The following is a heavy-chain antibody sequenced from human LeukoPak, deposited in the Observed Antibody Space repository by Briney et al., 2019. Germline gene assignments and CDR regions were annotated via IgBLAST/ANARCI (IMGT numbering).Heavy chain of an antibody. V-gene: IGHV1-2*06. Sequence: ASVKVSCKASGYTFTGYYIHWVRQAPGQGLEWMGRINPNSGGTNYAQKFQGRVTMTGDTSISTAYMELSGLRSDDTAVYYCASTPLQSRSSLFDYWGQGTLVTVSS. CDR1: GYTFTGYY. CDR3: ASTPLQSRSSLFDY. J-gene: IGHJ4*02. D-gene: IGHD6-6*01. CDR2: INPNSGGT.